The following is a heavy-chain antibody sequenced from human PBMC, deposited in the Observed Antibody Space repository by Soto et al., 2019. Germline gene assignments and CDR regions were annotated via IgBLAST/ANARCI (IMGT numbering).Heavy chain of an antibody. CDR3: ARGGMGPLFEALDY. J-gene: IGHJ4*02. CDR1: GGSISNYY. CDR2: IYYSGST. D-gene: IGHD2-8*01. V-gene: IGHV4-59*01. Sequence: PSETLSLTCTVSGGSISNYYWYWIRQPPGKGLEWIAYIYYSGSTNYNPSLKSRVTISVDTSKNQFSLNLTSVTAADTAVYYCARGGMGPLFEALDYWGQGTLVTVSS.